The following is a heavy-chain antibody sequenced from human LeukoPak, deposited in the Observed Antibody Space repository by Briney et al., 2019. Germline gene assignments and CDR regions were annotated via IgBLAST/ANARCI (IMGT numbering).Heavy chain of an antibody. CDR1: GFSFDDYA. J-gene: IGHJ4*02. CDR3: AKDTGPGPFDSGDYFDY. CDR2: ISWNSGSI. V-gene: IGHV3-9*03. D-gene: IGHD3-10*01. Sequence: SLRLSCAAAGFSFDDYAMQWVRHPPGKGLEWVSGISWNSGSICYADSVKGRFTISRDNAKNSLYLQMNSLRAEDMALYYCAKDTGPGPFDSGDYFDYWGQGTLVTVSS.